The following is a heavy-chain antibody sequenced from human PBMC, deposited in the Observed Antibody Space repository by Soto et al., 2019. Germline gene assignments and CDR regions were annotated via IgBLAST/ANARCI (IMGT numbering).Heavy chain of an antibody. CDR3: ARWGGYCSSTSCSNYYYGMDV. CDR1: GYTFTSYA. J-gene: IGHJ6*02. V-gene: IGHV1-3*01. Sequence: QVQLVQSGAEVKKPGASVKVSCKASGYTFTSYAMHWVRQAPGQRLEWMGWINAGNGNTKYSQKFQGRVTITRDTSASTAYMELSSLRSEDTAVYYCARWGGYCSSTSCSNYYYGMDVWGQGTTVTVSS. D-gene: IGHD2-2*01. CDR2: INAGNGNT.